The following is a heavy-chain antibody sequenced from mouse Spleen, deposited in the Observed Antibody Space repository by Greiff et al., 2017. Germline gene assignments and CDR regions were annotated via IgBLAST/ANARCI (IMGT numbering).Heavy chain of an antibody. V-gene: IGHV3-6*01. CDR2: ITYDGRN. D-gene: IGHD2-14*01. CDR1: DYSITSGYY. Sequence: EVQLLESGPGLVKPSQSLSLTCSVTDYSITSGYYWTWIRQFPGNKLEWMGYITYDGRNDYNPSLKNRISITRDTSKNQFFLKLSSVTTEDTATYYCARLVRQGIDYWGQGTTLTVSS. CDR3: ARLVRQGIDY. J-gene: IGHJ2*01.